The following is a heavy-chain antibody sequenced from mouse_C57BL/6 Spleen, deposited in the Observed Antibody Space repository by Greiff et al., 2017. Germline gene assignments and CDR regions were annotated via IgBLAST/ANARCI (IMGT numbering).Heavy chain of an antibody. CDR2: IHPNSGST. CDR1: GYTFTSYW. V-gene: IGHV1-64*01. J-gene: IGHJ2*01. Sequence: QVQLQQPGAELVKPGASVKLSCTASGYTFTSYWMHWVKQRPGQGLEWIGMIHPNSGSTNYNEKFKSKATLTVDKSSSTAYMQLSSLTSEDSAVYYCAREGDYYGSSYVYYWGQGTTLTVSS. CDR3: AREGDYYGSSYVYY. D-gene: IGHD1-1*01.